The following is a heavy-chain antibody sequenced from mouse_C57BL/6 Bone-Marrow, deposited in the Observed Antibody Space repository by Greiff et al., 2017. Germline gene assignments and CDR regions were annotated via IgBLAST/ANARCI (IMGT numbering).Heavy chain of an antibody. Sequence: QVQLQQPGAELVKPGASVKLSCKASGYNFTSYWMHWVKQRPGRGLEWIGRIDPHSGGTKYNEKFKSKATLTVDKPSSTAYMQLSSLTSEDSAVYYCARGRDSSGPFAYWGQGTLVTVSA. J-gene: IGHJ3*01. D-gene: IGHD3-2*02. CDR3: ARGRDSSGPFAY. V-gene: IGHV1-72*01. CDR1: GYNFTSYW. CDR2: IDPHSGGT.